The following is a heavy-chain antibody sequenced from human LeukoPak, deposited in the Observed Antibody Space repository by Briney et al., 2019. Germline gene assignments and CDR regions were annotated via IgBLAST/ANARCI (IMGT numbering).Heavy chain of an antibody. CDR2: ISAYNGNT. D-gene: IGHD3-10*01. CDR1: GYTFTSYD. V-gene: IGHV1-18*04. J-gene: IGHJ4*02. CDR3: ARMGGYGSGSYPDY. Sequence: GASVKVSCKASGYTFTSYDISWVRQAPGQGLEWMGWISAYNGNTDYAQNLQGRVTMTTDTSTSTAYMELKSLRSDDPAVFDCARMGGYGSGSYPDYWGQGTLVTVSS.